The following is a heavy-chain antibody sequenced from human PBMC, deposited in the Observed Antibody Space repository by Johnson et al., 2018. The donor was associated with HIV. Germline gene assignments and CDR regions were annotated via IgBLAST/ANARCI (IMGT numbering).Heavy chain of an antibody. CDR2: ISWNSGSI. J-gene: IGHJ3*02. V-gene: IGHV3-9*01. CDR1: GFTFSSYA. Sequence: VQLVEFGGGVVQPGRSLRLSCAASGFTFSSYAMHWVRQAPGKGLEWVSGISWNSGSIGYADSVKGRFTISRDNAKNSLYLQMNSLRAEDTAVYYCARSGLFVLVVYAPDVFDIWGQGTMVTVSS. CDR3: ARSGLFVLVVYAPDVFDI. D-gene: IGHD2-8*02.